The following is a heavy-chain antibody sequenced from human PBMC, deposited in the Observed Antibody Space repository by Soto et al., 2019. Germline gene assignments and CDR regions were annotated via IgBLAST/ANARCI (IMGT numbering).Heavy chain of an antibody. Sequence: PGGSLRLSSAASGLTFSNAWMNWVRQAPGKGLEWVGRIKSKTDGGTTDYGAPVKGRFTISRDDSENTLYLEMNSLKTEDTAVYYFISERSGMPTNTLAYRSQRSLVTVSA. CDR1: GLTFSNAW. J-gene: IGHJ4*02. CDR3: ISERSGMPTNTLAY. D-gene: IGHD2-2*01. CDR2: IKSKTDGGTT. V-gene: IGHV3-15*07.